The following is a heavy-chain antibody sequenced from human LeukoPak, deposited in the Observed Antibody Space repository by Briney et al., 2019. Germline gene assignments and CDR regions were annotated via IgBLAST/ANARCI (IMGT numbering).Heavy chain of an antibody. D-gene: IGHD1-26*01. CDR3: ARARELLRAFDY. CDR2: IYYSGST. V-gene: IGHV4-59*11. Sequence: SETLSLTCTVSGGSISSHYWSWIRQPPGKGLEWIGYIYYSGSTNYNPSLKSRVTISVDTPKNQFSLKLSSVTAADTAVYYCARARELLRAFDYWGQGTLVTVSS. J-gene: IGHJ4*02. CDR1: GGSISSHY.